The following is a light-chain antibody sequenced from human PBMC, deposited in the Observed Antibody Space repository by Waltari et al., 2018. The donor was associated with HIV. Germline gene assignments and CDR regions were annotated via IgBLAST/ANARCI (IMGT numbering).Light chain of an antibody. CDR3: QVWDSSSDHWV. Sequence: SYVLTQPPSVSVAPGKTARITCGGKNLGSKSVHWYQQKPGQAPVLVIYYDSDRPSGIPERFSGSNSGNTATLTISRVEAGDEADYYCQVWDSSSDHWVFGGGTKLTVL. V-gene: IGLV3-21*04. J-gene: IGLJ3*02. CDR1: NLGSKS. CDR2: YDS.